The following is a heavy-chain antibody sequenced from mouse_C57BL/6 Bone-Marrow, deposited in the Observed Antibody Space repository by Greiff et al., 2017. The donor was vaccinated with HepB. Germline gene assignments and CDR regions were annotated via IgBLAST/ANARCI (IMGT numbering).Heavy chain of an antibody. D-gene: IGHD2-4*01. V-gene: IGHV1-52*01. J-gene: IGHJ3*01. CDR1: GYTFTSYW. CDR3: ARGDYDYDDEACFAY. CDR2: INPSDSET. Sequence: VQLQQPGAELVRPGSSVKLSCKASGYTFTSYWMHWVKQRPIQGLEWIGNINPSDSETHYNQKFKDKATLTVDKSSSTAYMQLSSLTSEDSAVYYCARGDYDYDDEACFAYWGQGTLVTVSA.